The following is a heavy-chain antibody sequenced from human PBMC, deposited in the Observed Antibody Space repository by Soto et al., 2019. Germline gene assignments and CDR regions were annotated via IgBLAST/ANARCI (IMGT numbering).Heavy chain of an antibody. V-gene: IGHV3-48*01. CDR2: ISSSTI. CDR1: GFTFSSYS. CDR3: ARDAPPDDY. J-gene: IGHJ4*02. Sequence: EVQLVESGGGLVQPGGSLRLSCAASGFTFSSYSMNWVRQAPGKGLEWVSYISSSTIYYADSVKGRFTISRDNAKNSLYLQMYSLRAEDTAVYYCARDAPPDDYWGQGTLVTVSS.